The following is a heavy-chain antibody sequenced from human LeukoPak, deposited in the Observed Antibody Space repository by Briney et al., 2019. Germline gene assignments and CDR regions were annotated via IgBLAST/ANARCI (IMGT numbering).Heavy chain of an antibody. CDR3: ARDTLWSGYYEYYFDY. CDR2: INPNSGGT. J-gene: IGHJ4*02. V-gene: IGHV1-2*06. D-gene: IGHD3-3*01. CDR1: GYTFTGYY. Sequence: GASVKVSCKASGYTFTGYYMHWVRQAPGQGLEWMGRINPNSGGTNYAQKFQGRVTMTRDTSISTAYMELSRLRSDDTAVYYCARDTLWSGYYEYYFDYWGQGTLVTVSS.